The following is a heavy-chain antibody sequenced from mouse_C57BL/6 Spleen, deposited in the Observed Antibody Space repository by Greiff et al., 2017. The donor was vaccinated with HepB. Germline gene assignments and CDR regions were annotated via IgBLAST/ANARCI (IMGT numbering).Heavy chain of an antibody. V-gene: IGHV1-19*01. CDR3: ARDYYGSIFDY. Sequence: VQLKQSGPVLVKPGASVKMSCKASGYTFTDYYMNWVKQSHGKSLEWIGVINPYNGGTSYNQKFKGKATLTVDKSSSTAYMELNSLTSEDSAVYYCARDYYGSIFDYWGQGTTLTVSS. J-gene: IGHJ2*01. CDR2: INPYNGGT. CDR1: GYTFTDYY. D-gene: IGHD1-1*01.